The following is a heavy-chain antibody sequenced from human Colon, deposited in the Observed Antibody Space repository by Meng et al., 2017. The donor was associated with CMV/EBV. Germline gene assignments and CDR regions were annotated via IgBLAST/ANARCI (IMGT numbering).Heavy chain of an antibody. D-gene: IGHD6-6*01. V-gene: IGHV4-59*01. CDR2: IYSNGGT. Sequence: SETLSLTCTVSGGSIRNYYWSWIRQSPGKELEWIGYIYSNGGTNYSPSLKSRVTISVDTSKNQFSLKLSSVTAADTAVYYCARGRRYSSSPNLYWGQGTLVTVSS. J-gene: IGHJ4*02. CDR1: GGSIRNYY. CDR3: ARGRRYSSSPNLY.